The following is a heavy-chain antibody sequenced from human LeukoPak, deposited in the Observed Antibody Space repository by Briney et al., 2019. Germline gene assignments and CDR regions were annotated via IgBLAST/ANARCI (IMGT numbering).Heavy chain of an antibody. V-gene: IGHV4-38-2*02. CDR1: GYSISSGYY. CDR2: IYHSGST. Sequence: SETLSLTCTVSGYSISSGYYWGWIRQPPGKGLEWIGSIYHSGSTYYNPSLKSRVTISVDTSKNQFSLKLSSVTAADTAVYYCAREAHPGINWFDPWGQGTLVTVSS. CDR3: AREAHPGINWFDP. J-gene: IGHJ5*02.